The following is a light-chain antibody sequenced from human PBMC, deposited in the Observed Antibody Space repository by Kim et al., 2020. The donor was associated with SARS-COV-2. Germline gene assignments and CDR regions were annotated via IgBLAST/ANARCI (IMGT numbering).Light chain of an antibody. CDR3: QQYASSPST. CDR1: QIVSNIY. J-gene: IGKJ1*01. V-gene: IGKV3-20*01. CDR2: GAS. Sequence: LSPGEIATLSCRASQIVSNIYLAWYQQKPGHAPRLLIYGASSRATGIPDRFSGSGSGTDFTLTISRLEPEDFAVYYCQQYASSPSTFGQGTKVEI.